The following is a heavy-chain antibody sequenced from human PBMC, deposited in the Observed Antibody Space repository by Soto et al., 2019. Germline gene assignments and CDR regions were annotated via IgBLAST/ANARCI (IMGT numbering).Heavy chain of an antibody. V-gene: IGHV4-39*01. CDR3: ATNYAYYYYYGMDV. D-gene: IGHD4-4*01. Sequence: SETLSLTCTVSGGSISSSSYYWGWIRQPPGKGLEWIGSIYYSGSTYYNPSLKSRVTISVDTSKNQFSLKLSSVTAADTAVYYCATNYAYYYYYGMDVWGQGATVTVSS. CDR1: GGSISSSSYY. CDR2: IYYSGST. J-gene: IGHJ6*02.